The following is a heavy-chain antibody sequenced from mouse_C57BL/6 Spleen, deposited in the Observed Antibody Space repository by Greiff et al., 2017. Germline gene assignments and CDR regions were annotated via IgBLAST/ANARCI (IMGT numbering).Heavy chain of an antibody. Sequence: QVQLQQPGAELVRPGTSVKVSCKASGYAFTSYLIEWVKQRPGQGLEWIGVINPGSGGTNYNEKFKGKATLTVDKSSSPAYMQLSSLTSEEYSAYYCAKCVIFDYWGQGTTLTVSS. J-gene: IGHJ2*01. V-gene: IGHV1-54*01. CDR1: GYAFTSYL. CDR2: INPGSGGT. CDR3: AKCVIFDY.